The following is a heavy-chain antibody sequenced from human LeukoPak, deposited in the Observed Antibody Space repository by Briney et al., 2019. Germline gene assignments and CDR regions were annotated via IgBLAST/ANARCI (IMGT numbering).Heavy chain of an antibody. CDR2: ISAYNGNT. CDR3: ARAKRPGHQPYSNYDFDY. Sequence: GASVKVSCKASGYTFTSYGISWVRQAPGQGLEWMGWISAYNGNTNYAQKLQGRVTMTTDASTSTAYMELRSLRSDDTAVYYCARAKRPGHQPYSNYDFDYWGQGTLVTVSS. D-gene: IGHD4-11*01. V-gene: IGHV1-18*01. CDR1: GYTFTSYG. J-gene: IGHJ4*02.